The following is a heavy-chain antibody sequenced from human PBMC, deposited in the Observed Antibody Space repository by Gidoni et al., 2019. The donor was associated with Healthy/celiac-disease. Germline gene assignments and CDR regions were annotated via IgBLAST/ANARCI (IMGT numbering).Heavy chain of an antibody. J-gene: IGHJ5*02. V-gene: IGHV3-23*01. CDR2: ISGSGGST. D-gene: IGHD3-10*01. Sequence: EVQLLESGGGLVQPGGFLRISCAASGFTFSSSAMSWVRQAPGKGLAWVSAISGSGGSTYYADSVKGRFTISRDNSKNTLYLQMNSLRAEDTAVYYCAKDEELGAFDPWGQGTLVTVSS. CDR3: AKDEELGAFDP. CDR1: GFTFSSSA.